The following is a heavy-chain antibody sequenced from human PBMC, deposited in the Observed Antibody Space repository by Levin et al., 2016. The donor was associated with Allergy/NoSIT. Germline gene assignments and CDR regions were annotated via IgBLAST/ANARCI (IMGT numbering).Heavy chain of an antibody. J-gene: IGHJ6*02. CDR3: ARDGGAGTPAAGSEPVYTYYGMDV. Sequence: GESLKISCAASGFTFSSYAMHWVRQAPGKALEWVSFIYSDDSTYYADSVKGRFTISRDNSKNTLDLEMTSLRVEDSAVYYCARDGGAGTPAAGSEPVYTYYGMDVWGQGTTVTVYS. D-gene: IGHD6-13*01. CDR2: IYSDDST. V-gene: IGHV3-66*01. CDR1: GFTFSSYA.